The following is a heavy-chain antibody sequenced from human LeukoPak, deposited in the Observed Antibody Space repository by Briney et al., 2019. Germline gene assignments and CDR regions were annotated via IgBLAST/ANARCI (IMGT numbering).Heavy chain of an antibody. J-gene: IGHJ3*02. CDR1: GYTFTNYY. CDR3: ARDKDFVVVVPATDAFDI. V-gene: IGHV1-2*02. Sequence: ASVKVSCKASGYTFTNYYIHWVRQAPGQGLEWMGRINTHSGGTNYAQKLQGRVTMTRDTSISTAYMELSSLRSDDTAVYYCARDKDFVVVVPATDAFDIWGQGTMVTVSS. CDR2: INTHSGGT. D-gene: IGHD2-15*01.